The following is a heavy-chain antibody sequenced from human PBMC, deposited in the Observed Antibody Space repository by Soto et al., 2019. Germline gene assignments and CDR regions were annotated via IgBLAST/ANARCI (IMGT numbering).Heavy chain of an antibody. D-gene: IGHD1-26*01. CDR1: GGSISSGGYY. CDR3: ARGVTDSVGWFDP. J-gene: IGHJ5*02. CDR2: IYYSGST. Sequence: QVQLQESGPGLVKPSQTLSLTCTVSGGSISSGGYYWSWIRQHPVKGLEWIGYIYYSGSTYYNPSLKSRVTISVDTSKNQFSLKLSSVTAADTAVYYCARGVTDSVGWFDPWGQGTLVTVSS. V-gene: IGHV4-31*03.